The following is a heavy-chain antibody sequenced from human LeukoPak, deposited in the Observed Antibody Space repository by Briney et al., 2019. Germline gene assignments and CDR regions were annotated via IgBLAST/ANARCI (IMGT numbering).Heavy chain of an antibody. CDR3: TRGGSTPTTGWYD. CDR2: ISAYNGNT. D-gene: IGHD6-19*01. J-gene: IGHJ4*02. V-gene: IGHV1-18*01. CDR1: GYTFTSYG. Sequence: ASVKVSCKASGYTFTSYGISWVRQAPGQGLEWMGWISAYNGNTNYAQKLQGRVTMTTDTSTSTAYMELSRVRSDDTAVYYCTRGGSTPTTGWYDWGQGTLVTVSS.